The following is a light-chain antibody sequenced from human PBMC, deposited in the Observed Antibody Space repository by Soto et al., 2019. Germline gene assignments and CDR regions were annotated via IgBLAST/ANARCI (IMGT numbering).Light chain of an antibody. CDR1: QSISSY. J-gene: IGKJ4*01. V-gene: IGKV3-11*01. CDR3: QQRS. CDR2: DAS. Sequence: EIVLTQSPGTLSLSPGERATLSCRANQSISSYLAWYQQKPGQPPRLLIYDASNRATGIPARFSGSGSGTHFTLTITSLEPEDFADYYCQQRSFGGGTKVEIK.